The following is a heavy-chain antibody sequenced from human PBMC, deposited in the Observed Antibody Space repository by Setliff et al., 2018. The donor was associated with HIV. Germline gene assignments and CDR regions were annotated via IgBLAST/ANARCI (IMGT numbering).Heavy chain of an antibody. CDR1: GGSFSAYY. CDR2: VNHGGSF. J-gene: IGHJ4*02. Sequence: PSETLSLTCAVYGGSFSAYYWSWIRQPPGKGLEWIGEVNHGGSFNYNPSLKTRVTISVDTSKNQFSLKLSSVTAADTAVYYCARGGYNFWSGYSYWGQGTLVTVSS. CDR3: ARGGYNFWSGYSY. V-gene: IGHV4-34*01. D-gene: IGHD3-3*01.